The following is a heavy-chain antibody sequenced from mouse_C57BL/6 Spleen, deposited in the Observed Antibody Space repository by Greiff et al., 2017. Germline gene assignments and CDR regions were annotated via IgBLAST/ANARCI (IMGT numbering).Heavy chain of an antibody. J-gene: IGHJ4*01. V-gene: IGHV1-52*01. D-gene: IGHD2-5*01. CDR2: IDPSDSET. CDR3: ARGGYYSNYEDYAMDY. CDR1: GYTFTSYW. Sequence: QVQLQQPGAELVRPGSSVKLSCKASGYTFTSYWMHWVKQRPIQGLEWIGNIDPSDSETHYNQKFKDKATLTVDKSSSTAYMQLSSLTSEDSAVYYCARGGYYSNYEDYAMDYWGQGTSVTVSS.